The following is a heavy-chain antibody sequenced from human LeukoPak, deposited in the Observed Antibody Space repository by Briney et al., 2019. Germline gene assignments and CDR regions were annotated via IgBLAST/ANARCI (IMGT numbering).Heavy chain of an antibody. J-gene: IGHJ3*02. V-gene: IGHV1-8*01. CDR3: ARSGYDVNDAFDI. CDR1: GYTFTSYD. CDR2: MNPNSGNT. D-gene: IGHD5-12*01. Sequence: ASVKVSCKASGYTFTSYDINWVRQATGQGLAWMGWMNPNSGNTGYAQKFQGRVTMTRNTSISTAYMELSRLRSDDTAVYYCARSGYDVNDAFDIWGQGTMVTVSS.